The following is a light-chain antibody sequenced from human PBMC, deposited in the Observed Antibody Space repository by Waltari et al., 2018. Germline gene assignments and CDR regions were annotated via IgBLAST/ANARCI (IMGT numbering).Light chain of an antibody. J-gene: IGKJ2*01. Sequence: EIVMAQSPATLSVSPGERATLSCRASQSVSSNLAWYQQKPGQPPRRLIYGASTRATGIPARFSGSGSGTEFTLTISSMQSEDFAVYYCQQYNNWLPYTFGQGTKLEIK. CDR1: QSVSSN. V-gene: IGKV3-15*01. CDR2: GAS. CDR3: QQYNNWLPYT.